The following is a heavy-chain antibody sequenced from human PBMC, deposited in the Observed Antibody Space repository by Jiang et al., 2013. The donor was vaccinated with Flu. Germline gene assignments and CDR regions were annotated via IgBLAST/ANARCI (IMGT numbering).Heavy chain of an antibody. CDR2: INHGGST. D-gene: IGHD6-19*01. CDR3: AKSGGLQLLVKYGTYHFDF. Sequence: GSGLVKPSETLSLTCAVYGGSFSGYYWSWIRHLPGKGLEWIGEINHGGSTNYNPSLESRVTISVDASKSQFSLKLTSVTAADTAMYYCAKSGGLQLLVKYGTYHFDFWGQGTLVTVSS. J-gene: IGHJ4*02. V-gene: IGHV4-34*01. CDR1: GGSFSGYY.